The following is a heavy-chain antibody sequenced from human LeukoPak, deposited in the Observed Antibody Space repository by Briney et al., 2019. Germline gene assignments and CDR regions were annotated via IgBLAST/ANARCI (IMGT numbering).Heavy chain of an antibody. CDR3: SREYSPSFDI. CDR1: GFILSSYR. J-gene: IGHJ3*02. Sequence: GGPLSLSCAASGFILSSYRMRGLRQAPGKGRVWVSRIDTDGSSTSYANSVKGPFTISRDNAKSTLYLQMNSLRAEDTAVYYCSREYSPSFDIWGQGTMVTVSS. CDR2: IDTDGSST. D-gene: IGHD1-26*01. V-gene: IGHV3-74*01.